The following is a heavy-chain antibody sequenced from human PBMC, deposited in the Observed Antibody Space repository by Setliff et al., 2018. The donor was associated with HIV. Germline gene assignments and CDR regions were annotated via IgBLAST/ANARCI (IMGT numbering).Heavy chain of an antibody. J-gene: IGHJ6*02. V-gene: IGHV1-2*02. Sequence: GASVKVSCKASTFTLNGYFLHWVRQAPGQGLEWMGWINPDSGGTNYAPKFQGRVTMTRDTSISTVYMELRRLKPNDTAVYYCARDHCSSSGCYEYSYYGMDVWGQGTTVTVSS. CDR3: ARDHCSSSGCYEYSYYGMDV. CDR1: TFTLNGYF. D-gene: IGHD2-2*01. CDR2: INPDSGGT.